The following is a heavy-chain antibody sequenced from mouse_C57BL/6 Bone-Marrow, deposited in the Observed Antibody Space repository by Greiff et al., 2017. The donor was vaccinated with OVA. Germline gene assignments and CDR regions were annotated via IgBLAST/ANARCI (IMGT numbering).Heavy chain of an antibody. Sequence: VQLKESVAELVRPGASVKLSCTASGFTIKNTYMHWVKQRPEQGLEWIGSIDPANDNTKYAPKFQGKTTMTADTSSNTAYLQLSSLSSEDTAVYCCARGNFGSSLYAMDYWGQGTSVTVSS. CDR2: IDPANDNT. D-gene: IGHD1-1*01. J-gene: IGHJ4*01. V-gene: IGHV14-3*01. CDR3: ARGNFGSSLYAMDY. CDR1: GFTIKNTY.